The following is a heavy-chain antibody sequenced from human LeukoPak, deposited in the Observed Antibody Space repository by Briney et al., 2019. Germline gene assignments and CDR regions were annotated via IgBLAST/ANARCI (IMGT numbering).Heavy chain of an antibody. V-gene: IGHV3-21*01. CDR3: ARSGGLGTYHQLRYNWFDP. D-gene: IGHD2-15*01. CDR1: GFTLSDYH. CDR2: ITTISHYI. J-gene: IGHJ5*02. Sequence: GSLRLSCAASGFTLSDYHMNWVRQAPGKGLEWLSSITTISHYIYYAGAVRGRFTISRDNAKNSLYLQMNSLRGEDTAVYYCARSGGLGTYHQLRYNWFDPWGQGTLVTVSS.